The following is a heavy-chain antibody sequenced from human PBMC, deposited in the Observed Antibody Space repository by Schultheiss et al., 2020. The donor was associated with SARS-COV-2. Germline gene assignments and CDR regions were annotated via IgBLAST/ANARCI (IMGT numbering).Heavy chain of an antibody. CDR1: GFTVSSNY. CDR3: AKDFRITIFGVVKTLYGMDV. Sequence: GGSLRLSCAASGFTVSSNYMSWVRQAPGKGLEWVSVISGSGGSTYYADSVKGRFTISRDNSKNTLYLQMNSLRAEDTAVYYCAKDFRITIFGVVKTLYGMDVWGQGTTVTVSS. J-gene: IGHJ6*02. CDR2: ISGSGGST. D-gene: IGHD3-3*01. V-gene: IGHV3-23*01.